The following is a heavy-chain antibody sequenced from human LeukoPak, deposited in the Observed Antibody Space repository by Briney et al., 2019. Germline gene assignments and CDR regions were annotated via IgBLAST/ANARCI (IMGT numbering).Heavy chain of an antibody. V-gene: IGHV1-24*01. CDR3: ATFEYSSSYFDY. D-gene: IGHD6-6*01. CDR2: FDPEDGET. J-gene: IGHJ4*02. Sequence: GASVKVSCKVSGYTLTELSMLWVRQAPGKGLEWMGGFDPEDGETIYAQKFQGRVTMTEDTSTDTAYMELSSLRSEDTAVYYCATFEYSSSYFDYWGQGTLVTVSS. CDR1: GYTLTELS.